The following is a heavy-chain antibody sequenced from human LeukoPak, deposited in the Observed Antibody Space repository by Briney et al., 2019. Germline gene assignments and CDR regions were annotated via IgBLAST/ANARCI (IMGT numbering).Heavy chain of an antibody. J-gene: IGHJ4*02. D-gene: IGHD3-3*01. CDR2: VFTSGKT. V-gene: IGHV4-61*02. CDR1: GVSMTIGGYY. Sequence: PSETLSLTCTVSGVSMTIGGYYWTWIRQPAGKGLEWLGRVFTSGKTDYNPSLRSRLTIYLEKSENQLSLNLTSVTAADTAVYFCARAVPVSLRFLEWENFDSWGQGALVTVSS. CDR3: ARAVPVSLRFLEWENFDS.